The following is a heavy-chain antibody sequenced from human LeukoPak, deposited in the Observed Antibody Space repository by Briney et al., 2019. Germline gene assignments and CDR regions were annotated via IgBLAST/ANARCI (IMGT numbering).Heavy chain of an antibody. D-gene: IGHD3-10*01. J-gene: IGHJ5*02. V-gene: IGHV4-39*01. CDR1: GGSISSSSYY. CDR3: ARHVGFITMVRGVINNNWFDP. Sequence: SETLSLTCTVSGGSISSSSYYWGWIRQPPGKGLEWIGSIYYSGSPYYHPSLKSRDTISVDTSKKQFSLKLSSVTAADTAVYYCARHVGFITMVRGVINNNWFDPWGQGTLVTVSS. CDR2: IYYSGSP.